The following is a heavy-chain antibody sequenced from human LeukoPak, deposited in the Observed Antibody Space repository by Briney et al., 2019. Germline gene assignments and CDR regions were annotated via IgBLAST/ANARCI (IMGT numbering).Heavy chain of an antibody. CDR3: VRHATARVVVAATGDY. D-gene: IGHD2-15*01. CDR2: IYYSGST. Sequence: SETLSLTCTVSGGSISTSSYYWGWIRQPPGKGLEWIGSIYYSGSTYYNPSLKSRVTISVDTSKNQFSLKLTSVTAADTAVYYCVRHATARVVVAATGDYWGQGTLVTVSS. V-gene: IGHV4-39*01. CDR1: GGSISTSSYY. J-gene: IGHJ4*02.